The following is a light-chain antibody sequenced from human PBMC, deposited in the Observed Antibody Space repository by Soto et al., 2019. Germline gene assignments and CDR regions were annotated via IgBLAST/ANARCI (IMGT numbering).Light chain of an antibody. CDR2: DAS. Sequence: DIQMTQSPSTLSASVGDRVTDTCRASQSISSWLAWYQQKPGKAPKLLVYDASSLESGVPSSFSGSGSGTESTITISILQPGDFATYHCQQYHSYSPFTFGPGTKVDIK. V-gene: IGKV1-5*01. CDR1: QSISSW. CDR3: QQYHSYSPFT. J-gene: IGKJ3*01.